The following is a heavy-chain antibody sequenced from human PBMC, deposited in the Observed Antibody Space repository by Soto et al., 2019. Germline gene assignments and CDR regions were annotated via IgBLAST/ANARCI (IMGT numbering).Heavy chain of an antibody. CDR1: GFTFSIYA. D-gene: IGHD3-22*01. Sequence: GGSLRLSCSASGFTFSIYAMHWFRQAPGKGLEYVSSISTNGGSTHYADSVKGRFTISRDNSKNTQYLQMSSLRADDTAVYYYVKGEYYYDSSGYYPFDYWGQGTLVTVSS. CDR2: ISTNGGST. J-gene: IGHJ4*02. CDR3: VKGEYYYDSSGYYPFDY. V-gene: IGHV3-64D*06.